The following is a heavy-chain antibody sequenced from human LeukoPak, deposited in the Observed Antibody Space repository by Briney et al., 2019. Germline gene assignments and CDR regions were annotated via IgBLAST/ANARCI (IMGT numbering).Heavy chain of an antibody. CDR3: AKLSDGGYDLAYCGGDCYPYYYYGMDV. CDR2: ISGSGGST. CDR1: GFTFSSYE. Sequence: GGSLRLSCAASGFTFSSYEMNWVRQAPGKGLEWVSAISGSGGSTYYADSVKGRFTISRDNAKNTLYLQMNSLRAEDTSVYYCAKLSDGGYDLAYCGGDCYPYYYYGMDVWGQGTTVTVSS. V-gene: IGHV3-23*01. J-gene: IGHJ6*02. D-gene: IGHD2-21*02.